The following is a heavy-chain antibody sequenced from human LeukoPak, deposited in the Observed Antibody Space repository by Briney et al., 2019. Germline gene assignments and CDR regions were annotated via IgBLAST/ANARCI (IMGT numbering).Heavy chain of an antibody. Sequence: SETLSLTCTVSGGSISNYYWSWIRQPPGKGLEWIGEINRSGSTNYNPSLKSRVTISVDTSKNQFSLKLSSVTAADTAVYYCARGLTTVTNDAYDIWGQGTMVTVSS. CDR3: ARGLTTVTNDAYDI. J-gene: IGHJ3*02. CDR2: INRSGST. D-gene: IGHD4-17*01. V-gene: IGHV4-34*01. CDR1: GGSISNYY.